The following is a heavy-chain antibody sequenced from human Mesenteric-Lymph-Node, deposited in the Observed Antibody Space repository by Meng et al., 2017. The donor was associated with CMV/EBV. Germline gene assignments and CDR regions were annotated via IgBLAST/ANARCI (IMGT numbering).Heavy chain of an antibody. CDR1: GFTVSSNY. CDR2: LYTGDRT. CDR3: ASGLYDAEPRLMGATSH. V-gene: IGHV3-53*05. Sequence: GGSLRLSCVASGFTVSSNYMNWVRQAPGKGLEWVSLLYTGDRTYYADSVQGRFTISRDNSKNTLYLQMNSLRVEDTAVYYCASGLYDAEPRLMGATSHWGQGTLVTVSS. J-gene: IGHJ4*02. D-gene: IGHD3-16*01.